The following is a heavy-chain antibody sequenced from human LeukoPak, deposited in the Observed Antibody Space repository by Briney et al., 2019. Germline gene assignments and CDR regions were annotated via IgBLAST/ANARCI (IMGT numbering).Heavy chain of an antibody. J-gene: IGHJ6*03. CDR3: ARETSQKGAHYMDV. V-gene: IGHV4-59*01. CDR1: GGSISSYY. CDR2: IYYSGST. D-gene: IGHD3-16*01. Sequence: SETLSLTCAVSGGSISSYYWSWIRQPPGKGLKWIGYIYYSGSTSYSPSHRSRVTISVDTSKNQFSLKLSSVTAADTAVYYCARETSQKGAHYMDVWGKGTTVTISS.